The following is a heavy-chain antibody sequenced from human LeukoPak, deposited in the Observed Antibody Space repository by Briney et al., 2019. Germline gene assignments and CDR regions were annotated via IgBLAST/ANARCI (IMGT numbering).Heavy chain of an antibody. J-gene: IGHJ4*02. V-gene: IGHV3-7*03. CDR2: IKQDGSET. D-gene: IGHD5-12*01. CDR1: GLTFSSFW. CDR3: ARGRYSGTTYYFDY. Sequence: PGGSLRLSCAASGLTFSSFWMSWFRQAPRKGLEWVANIKQDGSETYYVDSVKGRFTISRDNAKNSLYLQMNSLRAEDTAMYYCARGRYSGTTYYFDYWGQGTLVTVSS.